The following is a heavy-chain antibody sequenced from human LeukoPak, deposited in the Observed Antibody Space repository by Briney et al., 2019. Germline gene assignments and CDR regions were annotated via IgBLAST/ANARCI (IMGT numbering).Heavy chain of an antibody. J-gene: IGHJ6*03. Sequence: ASVKVPCKASGYTFTSYGILWVRQAPGQGLEWMGWISAYNGNTNYAQKLQGRVTMTTDTSTSIAHMELRSLRSDDTAVYYCARENYGSGSYWHYYYYMDVWGKGTTVTISS. CDR2: ISAYNGNT. CDR3: ARENYGSGSYWHYYYYMDV. V-gene: IGHV1-18*01. CDR1: GYTFTSYG. D-gene: IGHD3-10*01.